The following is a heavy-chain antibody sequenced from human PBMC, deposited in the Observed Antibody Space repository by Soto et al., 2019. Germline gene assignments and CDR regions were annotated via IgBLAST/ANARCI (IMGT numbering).Heavy chain of an antibody. CDR2: ITPDGSST. Sequence: DVQLVESGGGLVQPGGSLRLSCAASGFTFSSYWMHWVRQAPGKGLVWVSRITPDGSSTSYADSVRGRFTMSRDNAKNTLYLQMSSLRAEDTAVYYCARGGTTFLASWGQGTVVPVSS. D-gene: IGHD1-7*01. V-gene: IGHV3-74*01. CDR1: GFTFSSYW. J-gene: IGHJ4*02. CDR3: ARGGTTFLAS.